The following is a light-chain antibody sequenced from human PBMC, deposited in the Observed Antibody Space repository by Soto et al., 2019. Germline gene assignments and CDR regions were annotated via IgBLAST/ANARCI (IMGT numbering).Light chain of an antibody. Sequence: EIVLTQSPGTLSLSPGERATLSCRPSQSVGSSYLAWYQQKPGQAPRLLIYGASSRATGIRDRFSGSGSGTDFTLTISRLEPEDFAVYYCQQYGSSPPYTFGQGTKLEIK. CDR2: GAS. V-gene: IGKV3-20*01. J-gene: IGKJ2*01. CDR1: QSVGSSY. CDR3: QQYGSSPPYT.